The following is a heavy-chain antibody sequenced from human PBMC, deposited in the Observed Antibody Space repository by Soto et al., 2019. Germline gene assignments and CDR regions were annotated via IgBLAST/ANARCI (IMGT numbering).Heavy chain of an antibody. Sequence: ASVKVSCKASGYTFTSYYMHWVRQAPGQGLEWMGIINPSGGSTSYAQKFQGRVTMTRDTSTSTVYMELSSLRSEDTAVYYCARGGRYGSGGSCYWFDPWGQGTLVTVSS. V-gene: IGHV1-46*03. CDR3: ARGGRYGSGGSCYWFDP. CDR1: GYTFTSYY. J-gene: IGHJ5*02. CDR2: INPSGGST. D-gene: IGHD2-15*01.